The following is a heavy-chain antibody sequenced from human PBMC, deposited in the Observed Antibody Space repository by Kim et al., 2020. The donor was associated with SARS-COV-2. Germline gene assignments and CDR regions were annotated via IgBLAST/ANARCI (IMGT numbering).Heavy chain of an antibody. V-gene: IGHV3-48*03. CDR3: ARDPTSHTAMDY. CDR1: GFTFSSYE. CDR2: ISSSGSTI. D-gene: IGHD5-18*01. Sequence: GGSLRLSCAASGFTFSSYEMNWVRQAPGKGLEWVSYISSSGSTIYYADSVKGRFTISRDNAKNSLYLQMNILRAEDTAVYYCARDPTSHTAMDYWGQGTLVTVSS. J-gene: IGHJ4*02.